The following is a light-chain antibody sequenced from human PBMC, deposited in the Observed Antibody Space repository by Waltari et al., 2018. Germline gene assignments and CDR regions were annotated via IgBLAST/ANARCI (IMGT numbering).Light chain of an antibody. J-gene: IGLJ2*01. CDR1: SSVIGGYNF. CDR3: SSFAGANIWV. CDR2: EVS. Sequence: QAALTQPRSVSGSPGQSVTISCTGTSSVIGGYNFVSWYQQHPGTAPKVMIYEVSKRPSGVSDRFSGSKSGNTASLTISGLQAEDEADYYCSSFAGANIWVFGGGTRLTVL. V-gene: IGLV2-8*01.